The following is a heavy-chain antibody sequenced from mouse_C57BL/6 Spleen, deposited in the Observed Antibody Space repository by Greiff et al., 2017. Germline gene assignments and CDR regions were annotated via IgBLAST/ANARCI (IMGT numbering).Heavy chain of an antibody. Sequence: VQLQQPGAELVRPGSSVKLSCKASGYTFTSYWMHWVKQRPIQGLEWIGNIDPSDSETHYNQKFKDKATLTVDKSSSTAYMQLSSLTSEDAAVYYCAGHTTVPFDYWGQGTTLTVSS. D-gene: IGHD1-1*01. J-gene: IGHJ2*01. CDR2: IDPSDSET. CDR1: GYTFTSYW. CDR3: AGHTTVPFDY. V-gene: IGHV1-52*01.